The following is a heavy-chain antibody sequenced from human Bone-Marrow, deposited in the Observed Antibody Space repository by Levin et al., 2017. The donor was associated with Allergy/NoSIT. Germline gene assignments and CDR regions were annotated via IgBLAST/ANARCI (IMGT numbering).Heavy chain of an antibody. J-gene: IGHJ5*02. Sequence: SETLSLTCSVSGASIRGGGFFWAWIRQVPQKGPEWIGSISYPGNTYYNPSLRGRVTISEDTSKNHFSLELNSVTAADSAVYYCARGNFGSGSSLSPWGQGILVTVSS. V-gene: IGHV4-39*02. CDR1: GASIRGGGFF. CDR2: ISYPGNT. D-gene: IGHD3-10*01. CDR3: ARGNFGSGSSLSP.